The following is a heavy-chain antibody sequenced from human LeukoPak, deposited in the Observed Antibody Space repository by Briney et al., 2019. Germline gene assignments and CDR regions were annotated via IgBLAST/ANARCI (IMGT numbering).Heavy chain of an antibody. CDR2: IRSKAYGGTT. D-gene: IGHD3-3*01. Sequence: GGSLRLSCAASGFTFSSYAMSWVRQAPGKGLEWVGFIRSKAYGGTTEYAASVKGRFTISRDDSKCIAYLQMNSLKAEDTAVYYCTRVLEWLLIDYWGQGTLVTVSS. CDR3: TRVLEWLLIDY. CDR1: GFTFSSYA. V-gene: IGHV3-49*04. J-gene: IGHJ4*02.